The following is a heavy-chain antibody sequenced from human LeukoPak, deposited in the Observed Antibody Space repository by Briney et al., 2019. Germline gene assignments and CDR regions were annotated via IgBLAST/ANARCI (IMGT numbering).Heavy chain of an antibody. CDR3: PSCITGTTFSFATPGGCDY. D-gene: IGHD1-20*01. CDR1: GSSVSSGSYY. J-gene: IGHJ4*02. Sequence: SETLSLTCTVSGSSVSSGSYYWSWIRQHPGKGLEWIGHIYSNGSTNYNPSLKSRVTMSVDTSKNQFSLKLISVTAADTALYYCPSCITGTTFSFATPGGCDYCGQGTLVTVSS. CDR2: IYSNGST. V-gene: IGHV4-61*01.